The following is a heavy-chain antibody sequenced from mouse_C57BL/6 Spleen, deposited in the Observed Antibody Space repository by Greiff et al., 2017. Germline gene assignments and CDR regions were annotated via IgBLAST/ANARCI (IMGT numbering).Heavy chain of an antibody. CDR3: ARDGDWYFDV. CDR1: GYTFTDYY. CDR2: IYPGSGNT. Sequence: VQLVESGAELVRPGASVKLSCKASGYTFTDYYINWVKQRPGQGLEWIARIYPGSGNTYYNEKFKGKATLTAEKSSSTAYMQLSSLTSEDSAVYFCARDGDWYFDVWGTGTTVTVSS. D-gene: IGHD1-1*02. J-gene: IGHJ1*03. V-gene: IGHV1-76*01.